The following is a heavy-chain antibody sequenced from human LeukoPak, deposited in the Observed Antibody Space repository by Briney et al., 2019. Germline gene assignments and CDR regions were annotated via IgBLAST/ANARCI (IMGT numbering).Heavy chain of an antibody. CDR2: IKLDRSEK. CDR3: ARLREIPVFGVVTKSTSYFDC. Sequence: SGGSLRLSCAASGFTFTNYWMSWVRQAPGKGLELVANIKLDRSEKYYVDSVKGRFTISRDNAKNSLNLQTNSLRAEDTAVYYCARLREIPVFGVVTKSTSYFDCWGRGTLVTVSS. CDR1: GFTFTNYW. J-gene: IGHJ4*02. D-gene: IGHD3-3*01. V-gene: IGHV3-7*01.